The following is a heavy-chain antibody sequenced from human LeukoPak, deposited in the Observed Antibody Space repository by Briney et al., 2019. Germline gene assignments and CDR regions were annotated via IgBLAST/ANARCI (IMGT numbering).Heavy chain of an antibody. CDR1: GFTFSNAW. V-gene: IGHV3-23*01. J-gene: IGHJ4*02. CDR2: ISGSGGST. Sequence: PGGSLRLSCAASGFTFSNAWMSWVRQAPGKGLEWVSAISGSGGSTYYADSVKGRFTISRDNSKNTLYLQMNSLRAEDTAVYYCAKETRSTSCYSFDYWGQGTLVTVSS. D-gene: IGHD2-2*01. CDR3: AKETRSTSCYSFDY.